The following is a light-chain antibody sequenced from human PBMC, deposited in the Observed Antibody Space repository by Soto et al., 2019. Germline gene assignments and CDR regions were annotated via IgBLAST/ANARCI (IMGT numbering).Light chain of an antibody. J-gene: IGKJ4*01. V-gene: IGKV1-33*01. CDR3: QQYDSVPFT. CDR1: QDIRHY. CDR2: DAS. Sequence: DIQMPQSPSSLSASVGERVTITCQASQDIRHYLNWYQQKPGKAPNLLIYDASNVETGVPSRFSGSGSGTHFTFTISSLQPEDIATYYCQQYDSVPFTFGGGTKAELK.